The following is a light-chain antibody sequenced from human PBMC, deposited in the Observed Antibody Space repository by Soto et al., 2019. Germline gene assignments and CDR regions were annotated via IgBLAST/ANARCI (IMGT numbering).Light chain of an antibody. CDR3: QQYNNSPPP. Sequence: EIVLTQSPATLSVSPGERATLSCRASKSLSSSLAWYQQQPGQAPRLLIYGASTRATGIPARFSGSGSGTELNRTISSLQAADFAFYYCQQYNNSPPPFGQGTKVEIK. J-gene: IGKJ1*01. V-gene: IGKV3-15*01. CDR1: KSLSSS. CDR2: GAS.